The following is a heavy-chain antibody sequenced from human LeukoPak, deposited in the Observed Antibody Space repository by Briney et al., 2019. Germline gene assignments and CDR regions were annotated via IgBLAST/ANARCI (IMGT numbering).Heavy chain of an antibody. Sequence: SETLSLTCTVSGGSISSYYWSWIRQPPGKGLEYIGYIYNSGSTNYNPSLKSRVTISVDTSKNQFSLRPTSVTAADTAVFYCARLPDYGDYVSKYYFDYWGRGTLVTVSS. V-gene: IGHV4-59*12. D-gene: IGHD4-17*01. CDR1: GGSISSYY. CDR2: IYNSGST. J-gene: IGHJ4*02. CDR3: ARLPDYGDYVSKYYFDY.